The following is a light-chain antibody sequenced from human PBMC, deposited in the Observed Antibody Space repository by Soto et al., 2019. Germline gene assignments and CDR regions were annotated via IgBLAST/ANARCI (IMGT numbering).Light chain of an antibody. Sequence: QCVLTQPASVSGSPGQSITISCTGTSSDVGSYNLVSWYQQHPGKAPKLMIYEVSKRPSGVSNRFSGSKSGNTASLTISGLQAEDEADYYCCSYAGSSTLVLGGGTQLTVL. J-gene: IGLJ3*02. CDR3: CSYAGSSTLV. CDR2: EVS. CDR1: SSDVGSYNL. V-gene: IGLV2-23*02.